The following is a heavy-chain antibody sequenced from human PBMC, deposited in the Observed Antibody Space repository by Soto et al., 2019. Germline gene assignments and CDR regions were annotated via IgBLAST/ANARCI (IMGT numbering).Heavy chain of an antibody. CDR3: ARDLFELGTYYFDY. Sequence: ASVKVSCKASGYTSTSYGISWVRQAPGQGLEWMGWISAYNGNTNYAQKLQGRVTMTTDTSTSTAYMELRSLRSDNTAAYYCARDLFELGTYYFDYWGQGTLVTVSS. J-gene: IGHJ4*02. V-gene: IGHV1-18*01. CDR2: ISAYNGNT. CDR1: GYTSTSYG. D-gene: IGHD3-3*01.